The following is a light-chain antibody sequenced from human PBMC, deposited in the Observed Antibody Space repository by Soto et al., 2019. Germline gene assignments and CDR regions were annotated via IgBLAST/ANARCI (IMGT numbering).Light chain of an antibody. J-gene: IGLJ1*01. Sequence: SVRTQPASVSGSPGQSITISCTGTSSDVGGYNYVSWYQQHPGKAPKLMIYEVSNRPSGVSNRFSGSKSGNTASLTISGLQAEDEADYYCSSYTSSSTYVFGTGTKVTAL. CDR2: EVS. CDR3: SSYTSSSTYV. CDR1: SSDVGGYNY. V-gene: IGLV2-14*01.